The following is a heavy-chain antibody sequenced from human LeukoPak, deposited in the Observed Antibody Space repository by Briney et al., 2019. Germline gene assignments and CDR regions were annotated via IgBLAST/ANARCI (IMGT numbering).Heavy chain of an antibody. Sequence: ASVKVSCKASGYTFTSYDINWVRQATGQGLEWMGWMNPNSGNTGYAQKFQGRVTMTRNTSISTAYMDLSSLRSEDTAVYYCARVPPGDIAVVPAHLDDWGQGTLVTVSS. CDR1: GYTFTSYD. V-gene: IGHV1-8*01. CDR3: ARVPPGDIAVVPAHLDD. J-gene: IGHJ4*02. D-gene: IGHD2-2*01. CDR2: MNPNSGNT.